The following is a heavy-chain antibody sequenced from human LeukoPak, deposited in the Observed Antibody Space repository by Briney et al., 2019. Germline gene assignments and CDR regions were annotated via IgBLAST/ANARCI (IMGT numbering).Heavy chain of an antibody. D-gene: IGHD4-17*01. CDR3: AKMRGGTSVTNYFDS. CDR1: GFTFSGYA. V-gene: IGHV3-23*01. Sequence: GVSLRLSCAASGFTFSGYAMNWVRQAPGKGLEWVSGFSGSGGGTYYAASVKGRFTISRDNSKTTLYLQMNSLRAEDTAVYYCAKMRGGTSVTNYFDSWGQGTLVTVSS. J-gene: IGHJ4*02. CDR2: FSGSGGGT.